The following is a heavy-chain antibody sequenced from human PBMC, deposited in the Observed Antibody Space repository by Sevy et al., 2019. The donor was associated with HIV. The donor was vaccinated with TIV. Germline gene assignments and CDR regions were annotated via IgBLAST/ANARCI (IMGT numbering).Heavy chain of an antibody. CDR1: GFTFSSYS. Sequence: GGSLRLSCAASGFTFSSYSMNWVRQAPGKGLEWVSSISSSSSYIYYADSVKDRFTISRDNAKNSRYLQMNSLRAEDTAVYYCARGESYYDFWSGYYMGPWGQGTLVTVSS. CDR3: ARGESYYDFWSGYYMGP. CDR2: ISSSSSYI. J-gene: IGHJ5*02. D-gene: IGHD3-3*01. V-gene: IGHV3-21*01.